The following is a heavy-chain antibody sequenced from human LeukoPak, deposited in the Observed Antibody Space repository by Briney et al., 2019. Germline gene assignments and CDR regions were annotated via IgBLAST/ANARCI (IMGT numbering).Heavy chain of an antibody. CDR1: GFTFGRYW. D-gene: IGHD3-10*02. CDR2: ISSSGSTI. CDR3: AELGITMIGGV. J-gene: IGHJ6*04. V-gene: IGHV3-48*04. Sequence: PGGSLRLSCAASGFTFGRYWMSWVRQAPGKGLEWVSYISSSGSTIYYADSVKGRFTISRDNAKNSLYLQMNSLRAEDTAVYYCAELGITMIGGVWGKGTTVTISS.